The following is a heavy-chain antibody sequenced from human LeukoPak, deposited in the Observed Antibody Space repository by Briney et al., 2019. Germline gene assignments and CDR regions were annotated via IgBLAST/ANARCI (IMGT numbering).Heavy chain of an antibody. Sequence: PSETLSLTCTVSGGSISSYYWSWIRQPPGKGLEWIGYIYYSGSTNYNPSLKSRVTISVDTSKNQFSLKLSSVTAADTAVYYCARVRSRELLNWFDPWGQGTLVTVSS. CDR2: IYYSGST. CDR3: ARVRSRELLNWFDP. V-gene: IGHV4-59*01. J-gene: IGHJ5*02. D-gene: IGHD1-26*01. CDR1: GGSISSYY.